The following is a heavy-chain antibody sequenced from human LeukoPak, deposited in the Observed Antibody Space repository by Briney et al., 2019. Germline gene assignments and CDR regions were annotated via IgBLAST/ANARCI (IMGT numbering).Heavy chain of an antibody. CDR2: IYYSGST. CDR3: ARYYYGSGSYENWFDP. V-gene: IGHV4-59*12. Sequence: SETLSLTCTVSGGSLNSYYWSWIRQPPGKGLEWIGYIYYSGSTYYNPSLKSRVTISVDTSKNQFSLKLSSVTAADTAVYYCARYYYGSGSYENWFDPWGQGTLVTVSS. D-gene: IGHD3-10*01. J-gene: IGHJ5*02. CDR1: GGSLNSYY.